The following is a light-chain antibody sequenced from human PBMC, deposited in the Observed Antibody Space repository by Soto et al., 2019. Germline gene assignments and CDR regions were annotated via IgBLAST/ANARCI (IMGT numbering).Light chain of an antibody. CDR3: GTWDSSLSAGV. V-gene: IGLV1-51*01. CDR1: SSNIGNNY. Sequence: QSVLAQPPSGSAAPGQRVTMSCSGSSSNIGNNYVSWYQQLPGTAPKLLIYDNNKRPSGIPDRFSGSKSGTSATLGITGLQTGDEADYYCGTWDSSLSAGVFGTGTKVTVL. J-gene: IGLJ1*01. CDR2: DNN.